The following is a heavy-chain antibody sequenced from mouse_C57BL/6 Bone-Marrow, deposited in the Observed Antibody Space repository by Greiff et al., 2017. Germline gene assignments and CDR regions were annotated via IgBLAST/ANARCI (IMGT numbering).Heavy chain of an antibody. CDR1: GYTFTSYW. V-gene: IGHV1-64*01. D-gene: IGHD2-5*01. CDR2: IHPNSGST. CDR3: ARRSNLKYFDV. Sequence: VQLQQPGAELVKPGASVKLSCKASGYTFTSYWMHWVKQTPGQGLEWIGMIHPNSGSTNYNEKFKSKATLTVDKSSSTAYMQLSSLTSEDSAVYYCARRSNLKYFDVWGTGTTVTVSS. J-gene: IGHJ1*03.